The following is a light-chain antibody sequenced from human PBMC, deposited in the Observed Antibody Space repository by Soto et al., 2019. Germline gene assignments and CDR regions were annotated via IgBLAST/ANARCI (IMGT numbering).Light chain of an antibody. CDR1: VIINSGY. Sequence: ENLLTQSPDTLSLSAGGRATLFCRASVIINSGYLAWYQQKPGRAPRLLIYGASKRATGIPDRFSGSESGTDFTLTITSLEPEDSAVYYCQQYNKWPLTFGPGTKVDTK. V-gene: IGKV3-20*01. CDR3: QQYNKWPLT. J-gene: IGKJ3*01. CDR2: GAS.